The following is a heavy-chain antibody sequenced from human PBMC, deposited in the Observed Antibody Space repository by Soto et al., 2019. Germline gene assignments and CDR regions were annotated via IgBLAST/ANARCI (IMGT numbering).Heavy chain of an antibody. V-gene: IGHV4-59*01. CDR2: IYYLGST. CDR3: ARDGYDGSGSPYPAY. D-gene: IGHD3-10*01. J-gene: IGHJ4*02. CDR1: GGSMSEYF. Sequence: SETLSLTCSVSGGSMSEYFWCWIRQSPGKGLEWIGYIYYLGSTHYNPSPKSRVRISVDTSKRQFSLRLTSVTAADTAVYYCARDGYDGSGSPYPAYWGPGTQVTVSS.